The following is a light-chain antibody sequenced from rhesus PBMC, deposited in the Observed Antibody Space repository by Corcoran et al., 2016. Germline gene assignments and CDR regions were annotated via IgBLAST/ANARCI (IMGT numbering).Light chain of an antibody. CDR2: EVS. V-gene: IGLV2-13*03. CDR1: SSDIGGYNR. CDR3: SSYATRSTI. J-gene: IGLJ1*01. Sequence: QAAPNQSTSVYGSPGQTDTISCNGTSSDIGGYNRVSWYQKNPGKAPKLMIYEVSKRPSGVSDRFSGSKSGNTASLTISGLQAEDEADYYCSSYATRSTIFGAGTRLTVL.